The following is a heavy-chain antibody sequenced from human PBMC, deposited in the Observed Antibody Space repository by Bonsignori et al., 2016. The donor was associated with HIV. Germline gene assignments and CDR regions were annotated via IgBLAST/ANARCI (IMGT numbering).Heavy chain of an antibody. CDR2: MYYSGSI. CDR3: ASGGAEWFDP. J-gene: IGHJ5*02. Sequence: GSLRLSCTVSGGSISSGSYYWGWIRQPPGKGLEWIGRMYYSGSIDYNPSLKSRVTISVDTSKNQFSLKLSSVTAADTAVYYCASGGAEWFDPWGQGTLVTVSS. D-gene: IGHD3-16*01. V-gene: IGHV4-39*07. CDR1: GGSISSGSYY.